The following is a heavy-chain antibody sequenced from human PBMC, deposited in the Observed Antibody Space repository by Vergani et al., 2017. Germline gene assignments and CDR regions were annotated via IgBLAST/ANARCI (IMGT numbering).Heavy chain of an antibody. V-gene: IGHV4-61*08. CDR2: IYYSGST. CDR3: ARLYYYESSGIDY. J-gene: IGHJ4*02. D-gene: IGHD3-22*01. Sequence: QVQLQESGPGLVKPSQTLSLTCTVSGGSISSGGYYWSWIRQHPGKGLEWIGYIYYSGSTNYNPSLKSRVTISVDTSKNQFSLKLSSVTAADTAVYYCARLYYYESSGIDYWGQGTLVTVSS. CDR1: GGSISSGGYY.